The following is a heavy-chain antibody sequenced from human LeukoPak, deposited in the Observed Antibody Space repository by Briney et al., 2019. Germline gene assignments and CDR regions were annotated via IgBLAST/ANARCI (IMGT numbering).Heavy chain of an antibody. D-gene: IGHD5-18*01. CDR1: GFTFSGSA. CDR3: TRRGIGDTAMVTLRPALYYYYMDV. J-gene: IGHJ6*03. CDR2: IRSKANSYAT. V-gene: IGHV3-73*01. Sequence: GGSLRLSCAASGFTFSGSAMHWVRQASGKGLEWVGRIRSKANSYATAYAASVKGRFTISRDDSKNTAYLRMNSLKTEDTAVYYCTRRGIGDTAMVTLRPALYYYYMDVWGKGTTVTVSS.